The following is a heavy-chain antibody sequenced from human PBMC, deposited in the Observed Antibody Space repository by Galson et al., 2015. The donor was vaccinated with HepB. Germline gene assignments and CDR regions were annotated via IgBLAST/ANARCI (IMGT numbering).Heavy chain of an antibody. CDR1: GYTFSSYA. CDR2: IDGGNDNT. D-gene: IGHD2-15*01. CDR3: ARPYCSGGGCYPGFGS. V-gene: IGHV1-3*01. Sequence: SVKVSCKASGYTFSSYAMHWVRQAPGQGLEWMGWIDGGNDNTKYSQKFQGRVTITRDTSATTANMELSSLRSEDTAVYYCARPYCSGGGCYPGFGSWGQGTLVTVSS. J-gene: IGHJ4*02.